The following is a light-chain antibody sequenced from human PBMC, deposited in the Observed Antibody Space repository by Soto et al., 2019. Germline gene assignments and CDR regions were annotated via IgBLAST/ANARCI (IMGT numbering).Light chain of an antibody. J-gene: IGKJ4*01. CDR3: HQYYKWPLT. CDR1: QSAISN. Sequence: EIVTSQSPATLSVSRGPVATISCMASQSAISNLAWYQQKPGQTPRLLIYDASTRATDIPARFSGSGSGTDFTLTISSLLSEDFAVYYCHQYYKWPLTFGGGTKVDIK. V-gene: IGKV3-15*01. CDR2: DAS.